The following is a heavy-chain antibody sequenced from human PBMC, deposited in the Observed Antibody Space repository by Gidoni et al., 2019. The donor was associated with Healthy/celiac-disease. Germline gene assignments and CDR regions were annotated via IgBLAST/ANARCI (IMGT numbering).Heavy chain of an antibody. CDR3: ARGRPRGGPFDP. CDR1: GGTFSSDA. CDR2: IIPIVGTA. J-gene: IGHJ5*02. D-gene: IGHD2-15*01. Sequence: EQLVQSGAAVKKPGSSVKVSCKASGGTFSSDAIRWVRQAPGQGLEWRGGIIPIVGTANYAQKFQGRVTITADESTSTAYMELSSLRSEDTAVYYCARGRPRGGPFDPWGQGTLVTVSS. V-gene: IGHV1-69*01.